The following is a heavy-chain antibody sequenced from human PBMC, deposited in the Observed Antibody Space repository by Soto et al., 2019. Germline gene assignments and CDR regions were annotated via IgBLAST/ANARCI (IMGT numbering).Heavy chain of an antibody. CDR3: ASRDPGTSVDY. CDR2: IYRTGST. J-gene: IGHJ4*02. D-gene: IGHD1-7*01. Sequence: LETLSLTCAASGGSFTSNNWWTWVRQPPGQGLEWIGEIYRTGSTNYNPSLKSRVTISLDKSENQFSLKVTSLTAADTAVYYCASRDPGTSVDYWGQGTLVTVSS. V-gene: IGHV4-4*02. CDR1: GGSFTSNNW.